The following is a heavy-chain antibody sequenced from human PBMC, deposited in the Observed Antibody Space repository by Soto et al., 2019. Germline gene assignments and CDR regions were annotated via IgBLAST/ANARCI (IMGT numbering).Heavy chain of an antibody. CDR2: IKSKTDGGTT. D-gene: IGHD2-2*02. V-gene: IGHV3-15*01. J-gene: IGHJ3*02. CDR3: TTSGIVVVPAAIDAFDI. CDR1: GFTFSNAW. Sequence: VQLVESGGGLVKPGGSLRLSCAASGFTFSNAWMSWVRQAPGKGLEWVGRIKSKTDGGTTDYAAPVKGRFTISRDDSKNTLYLQMNSLKTEDTAVYYCTTSGIVVVPAAIDAFDIWGQGTMVTVSS.